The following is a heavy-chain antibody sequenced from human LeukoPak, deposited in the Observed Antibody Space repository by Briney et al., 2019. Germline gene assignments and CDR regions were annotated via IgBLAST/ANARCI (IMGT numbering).Heavy chain of an antibody. CDR3: ARVGLRWENYFDY. V-gene: IGHV3-66*01. J-gene: IGHJ4*02. Sequence: PGGSLRLSCAASGFTVSSNYMSWVRQAPGKGLEWVSVIYSGGSTYYADSVKGRSTISRDNSKNTLYLQMNSLRAEDTAVYYCARVGLRWENYFDYWGQGTLVTVSS. D-gene: IGHD4-23*01. CDR2: IYSGGST. CDR1: GFTVSSNY.